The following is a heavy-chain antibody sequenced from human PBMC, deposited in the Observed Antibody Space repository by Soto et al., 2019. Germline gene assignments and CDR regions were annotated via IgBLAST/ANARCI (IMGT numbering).Heavy chain of an antibody. CDR1: GYTYTEYP. CDR3: RSISERAY. J-gene: IGHJ4*02. CDR2: INVANGNA. Sequence: QVQLVQSGAEVRKPGASVKVSCKTSGYTYTEYPIHWARQAPGQGLEWMGWINVANGNAKYSQKFQGRVTMTRDTSAKTRYMETRSPGSEDPAVASWRSISERAYWGQGPLVTVSA. D-gene: IGHD6-6*01. V-gene: IGHV1-3*01.